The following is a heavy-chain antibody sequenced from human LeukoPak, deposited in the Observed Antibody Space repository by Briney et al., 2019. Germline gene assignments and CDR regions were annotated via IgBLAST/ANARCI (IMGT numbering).Heavy chain of an antibody. CDR1: GGSFSGYY. CDR2: INHSGST. CDR3: AGDYGDYSFDY. D-gene: IGHD4-17*01. Sequence: SETLSLTCAVYGGSFSGYYWSWIRQPPGKGLEWIGEINHSGSTNYNPSLKSRVTVSVDTSKNQFSLKLSSVTAADTAVYYCAGDYGDYSFDYWSQGTLVTVSS. V-gene: IGHV4-34*01. J-gene: IGHJ4*02.